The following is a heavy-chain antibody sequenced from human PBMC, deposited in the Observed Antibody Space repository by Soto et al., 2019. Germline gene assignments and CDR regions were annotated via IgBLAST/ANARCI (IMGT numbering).Heavy chain of an antibody. D-gene: IGHD6-19*01. J-gene: IGHJ3*02. Sequence: PGGSLRLSCAASGFTFNTYGFHWVRQAPGKGLEWVAVVWSDGNNKYYADSVKGRFTISRDSSKNTLYLQMNSLRVEDTAVYYCAKTTDGWFSAFEIWGQGTMVTVSS. CDR3: AKTTDGWFSAFEI. CDR2: VWSDGNNK. CDR1: GFTFNTYG. V-gene: IGHV3-33*06.